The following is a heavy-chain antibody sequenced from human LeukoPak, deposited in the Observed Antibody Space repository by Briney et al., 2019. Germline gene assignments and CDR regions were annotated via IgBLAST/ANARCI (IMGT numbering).Heavy chain of an antibody. V-gene: IGHV4-59*08. CDR1: GGSISSYY. CDR2: IYYSGST. D-gene: IGHD1-1*01. CDR3: ARHMGLGYTYFYPYCAY. J-gene: IGHJ4*01. Sequence: SETLSLTCTVSGGSISSYYWSWIRQPPGKGLEWIGYIYYSGSTNYNPSLKSRVTISVDTSKNQFSLKLSSVTAADTAVYYCARHMGLGYTYFYPYCAYGGQGTLVTVSS.